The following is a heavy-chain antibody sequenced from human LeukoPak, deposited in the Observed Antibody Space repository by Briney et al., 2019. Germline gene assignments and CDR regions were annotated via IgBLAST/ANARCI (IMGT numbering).Heavy chain of an antibody. Sequence: PGRSLRLSCAASGFTFSSYAMHWVRQAPGKGLEWVAVISYDGSNKYYADSVKGRFTISRDNAKNSLYLQMNSLRAEDTAVYYCARAGVSRRVAAAGTADWYFDLWGRGTLVTVSS. J-gene: IGHJ2*01. CDR2: ISYDGSNK. D-gene: IGHD6-13*01. CDR3: ARAGVSRRVAAAGTADWYFDL. CDR1: GFTFSSYA. V-gene: IGHV3-30-3*01.